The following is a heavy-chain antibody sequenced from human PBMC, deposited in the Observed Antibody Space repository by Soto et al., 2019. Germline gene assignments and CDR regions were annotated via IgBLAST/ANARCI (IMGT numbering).Heavy chain of an antibody. CDR2: IIPILGIA. V-gene: IGHV1-69*04. Sequence: GASVKVSCKASGGTFSSYTISWVRQAPGQGLEWMGRIIPILGIANYAQKFQGRVTITADKSTSTAYMELSSLRSEDTAVYYCARDGPQSPIDYWGQGTLVTVSS. CDR1: GGTFSSYT. CDR3: ARDGPQSPIDY. J-gene: IGHJ4*02.